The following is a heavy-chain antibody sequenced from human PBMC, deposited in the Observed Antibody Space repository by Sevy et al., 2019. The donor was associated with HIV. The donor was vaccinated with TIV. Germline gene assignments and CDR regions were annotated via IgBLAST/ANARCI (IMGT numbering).Heavy chain of an antibody. CDR3: ATVGLGYYSGSSYYQGDWFDP. D-gene: IGHD2-15*01. V-gene: IGHV1-24*01. Sequence: ASVKVSCKVFGYSLSKLSMHWVRQAPGKGLEWMGSLDPGNGEITYDQTLQGRVTMTEDTSTDTAYMELSGLTSEDTATYYCATVGLGYYSGSSYYQGDWFDPWGQGTLVTVSS. CDR1: GYSLSKLS. J-gene: IGHJ5*02. CDR2: LDPGNGEI.